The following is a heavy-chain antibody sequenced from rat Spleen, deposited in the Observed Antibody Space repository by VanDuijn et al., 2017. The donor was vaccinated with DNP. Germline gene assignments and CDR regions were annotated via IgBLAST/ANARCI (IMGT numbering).Heavy chain of an antibody. Sequence: EVQLVESGGGLVQPGRSMKLSCAASGFTFSSFPMAWVRQAPTKGLEWVATISTSGGSTYYRDSVKGRFTISRDNAKSTLYLQMNSLRSEDTATYYCTRDYYYDGSYSSYWGQGVMVTVSS. V-gene: IGHV5-46*01. J-gene: IGHJ2*01. CDR3: TRDYYYDGSYSSY. CDR2: ISTSGGST. D-gene: IGHD1-12*02. CDR1: GFTFSSFP.